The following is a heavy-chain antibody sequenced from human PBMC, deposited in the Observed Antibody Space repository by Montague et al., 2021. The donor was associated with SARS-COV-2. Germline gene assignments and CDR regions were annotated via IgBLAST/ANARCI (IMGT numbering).Heavy chain of an antibody. CDR2: IDYSGST. CDR1: GGSISTYY. CDR3: ARLPYDNPYGMDV. Sequence: SETLSLTCTVSGGSISTYYWNWIRQFPGKGLEWIGYIDYSGSTNXNPSLQSRVIISVDRSKIQFSLKLNSVTAADTAIYYCARLPYDNPYGMDVWGQGTTVTVSS. D-gene: IGHD3-9*01. V-gene: IGHV4-59*01. J-gene: IGHJ6*02.